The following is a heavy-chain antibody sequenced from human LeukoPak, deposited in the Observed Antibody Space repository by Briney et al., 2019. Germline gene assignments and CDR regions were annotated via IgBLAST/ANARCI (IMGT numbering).Heavy chain of an antibody. CDR3: ARDRDDSSGYSYDY. Sequence: ASVKVSCKASGYTFTSYGISWVRQAPGQGLEWMGWISAYNGNTNYAQRLQGRVTMTTDTSTSTAYMELRSLRSDDTAMYYCARDRDDSSGYSYDYWGQGTLVTVSS. CDR1: GYTFTSYG. J-gene: IGHJ4*02. V-gene: IGHV1-18*01. D-gene: IGHD3-22*01. CDR2: ISAYNGNT.